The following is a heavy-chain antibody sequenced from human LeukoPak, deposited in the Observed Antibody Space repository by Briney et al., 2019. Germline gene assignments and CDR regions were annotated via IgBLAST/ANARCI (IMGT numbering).Heavy chain of an antibody. D-gene: IGHD4-17*01. CDR3: ARDPTTVTKGLDI. J-gene: IGHJ3*02. CDR2: VSYIGRT. V-gene: IGHV4-59*11. CDR1: GDSFSSHY. Sequence: SETLSLTCTVSGDSFSSHYWSWVRQPPGRGLEWIGYVSYIGRTNYNPSLKSRVTISVDTSKNQFSLKLSSVTAADTAVYYCARDPTTVTKGLDIWGQGTVVTVSS.